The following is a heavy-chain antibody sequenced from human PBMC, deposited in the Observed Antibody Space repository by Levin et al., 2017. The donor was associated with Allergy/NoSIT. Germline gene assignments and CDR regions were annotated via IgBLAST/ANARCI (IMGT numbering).Heavy chain of an antibody. J-gene: IGHJ4*02. CDR2: INPSGGST. CDR1: GYTFTSYY. V-gene: IGHV1-46*01. D-gene: IGHD3-22*01. Sequence: GASVKVSCKASGYTFTSYYMHWVRQAPGQGLEWMGIINPSGGSTSYAQKFQGRVTMTRDTSTSTVYMELSSLRSEDTAVYYCARAGGRITMIVVVTRDYFDYWGQGTLVTVSS. CDR3: ARAGGRITMIVVVTRDYFDY.